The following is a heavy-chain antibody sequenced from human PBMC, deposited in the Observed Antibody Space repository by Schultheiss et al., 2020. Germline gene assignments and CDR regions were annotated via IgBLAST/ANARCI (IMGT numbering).Heavy chain of an antibody. CDR3: ARDTGRMIHTGANWFDP. Sequence: SETLSLTCTVSGGSISSGSYYWSWIRQPAGKGLEWIERIYTSGSTNYNPSLKSRVTISVETSKNQFSLKLSSVTAADTAEYYCARDTGRMIHTGANWFDPWDEGTLVTVAS. CDR1: GGSISSGSYY. J-gene: IGHJ5*02. V-gene: IGHV4-61*02. CDR2: IYTSGST. D-gene: IGHD3-22*01.